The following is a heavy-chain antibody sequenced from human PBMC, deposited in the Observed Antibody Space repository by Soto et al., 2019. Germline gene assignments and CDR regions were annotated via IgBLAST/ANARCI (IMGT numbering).Heavy chain of an antibody. CDR1: GGTFSSYA. CDR2: IIPIFGTA. CDR3: ARENNGDSYGKKSAGYYYGMDD. J-gene: IGHJ6*02. V-gene: IGHV1-69*06. D-gene: IGHD5-18*01. Sequence: GASVKVSCKASGGTFSSYAISWVRQAPGQGLEWMGGIIPIFGTANYAQKFQGRVTITADKSTSTAYMELSSLRSEDTAVYYWARENNGDSYGKKSAGYYYGMDDWGQGTTVTVSS.